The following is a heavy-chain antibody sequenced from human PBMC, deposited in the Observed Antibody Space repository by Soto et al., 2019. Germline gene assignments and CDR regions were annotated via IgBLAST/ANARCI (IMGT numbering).Heavy chain of an antibody. CDR2: IDPSGGVT. CDR3: ARTLGRYSNQLRYNWFDP. CDR1: GYTFTKFH. J-gene: IGHJ5*02. D-gene: IGHD6-13*01. V-gene: IGHV1-46*01. Sequence: GASVKVSCKASGYTFTKFHMHWVRQAPGQGLEWMGMIDPSGGVTRDAQRFQGRIAMTSDTSTSSVYMELRGLTSEDTAVYYCARTLGRYSNQLRYNWFDPWGQGTLVTVSS.